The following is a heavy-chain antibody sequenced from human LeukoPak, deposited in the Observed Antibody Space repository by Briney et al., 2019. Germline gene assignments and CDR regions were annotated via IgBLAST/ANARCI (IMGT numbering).Heavy chain of an antibody. CDR3: ARDYYDSSGYFDWHFQH. Sequence: GGSLRLSCAASGFTVSSNYMSWVRQAPGKGLEWVSVIYSGGSTYYADSVKGRFTISRDNSKNTLYLQMNNLRAEDTAVYYCARDYYDSSGYFDWHFQHWGQGNLVTVSS. D-gene: IGHD3-22*01. CDR1: GFTVSSNY. CDR2: IYSGGST. V-gene: IGHV3-53*01. J-gene: IGHJ1*01.